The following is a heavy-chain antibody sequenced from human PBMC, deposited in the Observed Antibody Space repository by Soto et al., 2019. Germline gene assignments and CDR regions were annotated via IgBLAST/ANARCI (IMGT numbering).Heavy chain of an antibody. J-gene: IGHJ4*02. CDR3: ARDPRGGYDYFDY. CDR2: IYYSGST. Sequence: QVQLQESGPGLVKPSETLSLTCTVSGGSISSYYWSWIRQPPGKGLEWIGYIYYSGSTNYNPSLKSRVALSVDTSKNQFSRKLSSVTAADTAVYYCARDPRGGYDYFDYWGQGTLVTVSS. D-gene: IGHD5-12*01. CDR1: GGSISSYY. V-gene: IGHV4-59*01.